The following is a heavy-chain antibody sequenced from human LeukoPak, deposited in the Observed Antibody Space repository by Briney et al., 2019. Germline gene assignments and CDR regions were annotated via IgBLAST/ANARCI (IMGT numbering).Heavy chain of an antibody. CDR2: INPNSGDI. D-gene: IGHD3-9*01. Sequence: ASVKVSCKASGDTFTGYYKHWVRLAPGQGLERMGWINPNSGDINYAQKYQGRVTMTRDTSINTAYMELSRLTSDDTAVYYCARIDWPHDYWGQGTLVTVSS. CDR1: GDTFTGYY. CDR3: ARIDWPHDY. V-gene: IGHV1-2*02. J-gene: IGHJ4*02.